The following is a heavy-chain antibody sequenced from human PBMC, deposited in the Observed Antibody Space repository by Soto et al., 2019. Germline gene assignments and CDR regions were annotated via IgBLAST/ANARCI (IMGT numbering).Heavy chain of an antibody. CDR3: ASGKSGSYDF. CDR1: EFTFSSYA. V-gene: IGHV3-21*01. CDR2: ISGGGTYI. Sequence: EVQLVESGGGLVKPGGSLRLSCAASEFTFSSYALNWVRQAPGKGLEWVSSISGGGTYIYYADSVKGRFTISRDNAKNSLYLQMNSLRADDTDVYYCASGKSGSYDFWGQGTLVTVSS. D-gene: IGHD1-26*01. J-gene: IGHJ4*02.